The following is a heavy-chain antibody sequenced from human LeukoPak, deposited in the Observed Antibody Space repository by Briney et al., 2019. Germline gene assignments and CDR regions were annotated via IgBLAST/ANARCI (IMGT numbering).Heavy chain of an antibody. CDR1: EGTFSSYA. D-gene: IGHD3-10*01. V-gene: IGHV1-69*13. CDR3: ARATSSKGRSGLYYYYGMDV. Sequence: ASVKVSCKASEGTFSSYAISWVRQAPGQGLEWMGGIIPIFGTANYAQKFQGRVTITADESTSTAYMELSSLRSEDTAVYYCARATSSKGRSGLYYYYGMDVWGQGTTVTVSS. CDR2: IIPIFGTA. J-gene: IGHJ6*02.